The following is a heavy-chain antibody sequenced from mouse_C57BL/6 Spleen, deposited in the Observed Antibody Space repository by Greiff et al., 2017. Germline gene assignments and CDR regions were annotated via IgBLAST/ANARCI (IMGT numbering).Heavy chain of an antibody. CDR2: INPNNGGT. V-gene: IGHV1-26*01. D-gene: IGHD3-2*02. Sequence: EVQLQQSGPELVKPGASVKISCKASGYTFTDYYMNWVKQSHGKSLEWIGDINPNNGGTSYNQKFKGKATLTVDKSSSTAYMELRSLTSEDSAVYYCAHSSGYVGAYWGQGTLVTVSA. CDR3: AHSSGYVGAY. CDR1: GYTFTDYY. J-gene: IGHJ3*01.